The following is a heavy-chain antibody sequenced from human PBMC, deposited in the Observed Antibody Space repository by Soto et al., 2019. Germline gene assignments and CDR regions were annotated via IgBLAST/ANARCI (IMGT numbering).Heavy chain of an antibody. V-gene: IGHV1-3*01. J-gene: IGHJ4*02. CDR2: INAGNGNT. CDR1: GYTFTSYA. CDR3: ARDRPGCSSTSCTKSLDQK. D-gene: IGHD2-2*01. Sequence: ASVKVSCKASGYTFTSYAMHWVRQAPGQRLEWMGWINAGNGNTKYSQKFQGRVTVTRDTSASTAYMELSSLRSEDTAVYYCARDRPGCSSTSCTKSLDQKWGQGTLVTVSS.